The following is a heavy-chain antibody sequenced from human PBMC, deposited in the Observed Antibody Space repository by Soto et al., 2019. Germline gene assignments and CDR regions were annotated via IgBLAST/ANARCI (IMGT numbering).Heavy chain of an antibody. V-gene: IGHV3-23*01. CDR3: VTGGWYCRGGSCLFDY. CDR1: GFTFSDDA. CDR2: INDNGDTT. D-gene: IGHD2-15*01. J-gene: IGHJ4*02. Sequence: EVQLLESGGGLVQPGESLRLSCAASGFTFSDDAMSWVRQAPGKGLEWVSGINDNGDTTHYADSVKGRFTISRDNSRNTLYLQMNTLRGEDTAVYYCVTGGWYCRGGSCLFDYWGQGTLVTVSS.